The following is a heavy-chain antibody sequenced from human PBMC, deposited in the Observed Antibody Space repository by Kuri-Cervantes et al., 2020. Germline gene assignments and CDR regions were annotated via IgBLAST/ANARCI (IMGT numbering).Heavy chain of an antibody. CDR2: IYSGGST. CDR3: ARIVGATRFFDY. Sequence: GESLKISCAASGFTVSSNYMSWVRQAPGKGLEWASVIYSGGSTYYADSVKGRFTISRDNSKNTLYLQMNSLRAEDTAVYYCARIVGATRFFDYWGQGTLVTVSS. D-gene: IGHD1-26*01. V-gene: IGHV3-66*01. CDR1: GFTVSSNY. J-gene: IGHJ4*02.